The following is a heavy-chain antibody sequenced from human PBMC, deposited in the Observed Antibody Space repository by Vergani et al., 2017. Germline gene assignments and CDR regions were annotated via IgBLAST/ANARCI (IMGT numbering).Heavy chain of an antibody. CDR3: ASYSSSWYGGLDI. CDR2: IYYSGST. CDR1: GGSISSSSYY. J-gene: IGHJ3*02. D-gene: IGHD6-13*01. Sequence: QLQLQESGPGLVKPSETLSLTCTVSGGSISSSSYYWGWIRQPPGKGLEWIGSIYYSGSTYYNPSLKSRVTISVDTSKNQFSLKLSSVTAADTAVYYCASYSSSWYGGLDIWGQGTMVTVSS. V-gene: IGHV4-39*01.